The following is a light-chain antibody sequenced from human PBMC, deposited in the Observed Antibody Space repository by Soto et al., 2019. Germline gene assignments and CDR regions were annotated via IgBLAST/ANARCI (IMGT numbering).Light chain of an antibody. CDR3: QQRSDWPST. CDR2: DAS. V-gene: IGKV3-11*01. Sequence: EIVLTQSPATLSLSPGDRATLSCRASQSVGSYLGWYQQRPGQAPRLLIYDASNRATGIPARFSGSGSGTDFTLTIRSLEPEDFAVYYCQQRSDWPSTFGGGTKLEIK. J-gene: IGKJ4*01. CDR1: QSVGSY.